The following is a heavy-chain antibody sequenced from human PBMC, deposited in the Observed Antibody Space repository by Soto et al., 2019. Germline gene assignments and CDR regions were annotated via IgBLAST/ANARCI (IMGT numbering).Heavy chain of an antibody. Sequence: EVQLVESGGGLVQPGGSLRLSCAASGFTVSSNYMSWVRQAPGKGLEWVPIIYSDGSTYYADSVKGRFIISRDNSKNTLYLQMNSLRAEDTAVYYCARDPPYGDYWGQGTLVTVSS. D-gene: IGHD4-17*01. CDR2: IYSDGST. J-gene: IGHJ4*02. CDR3: ARDPPYGDY. V-gene: IGHV3-66*01. CDR1: GFTVSSNY.